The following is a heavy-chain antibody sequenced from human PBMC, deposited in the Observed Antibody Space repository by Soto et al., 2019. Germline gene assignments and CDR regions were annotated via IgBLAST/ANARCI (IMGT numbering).Heavy chain of an antibody. V-gene: IGHV1-46*01. D-gene: IGHD6-13*01. J-gene: IGHJ4*02. CDR3: ARDLEELAAAGTVLLGY. CDR2: INPSGGST. Sequence: ASVKVSCKASGYTFTSYYMHWVRQAPGQGLEWMGIINPSGGSTSYAQKFQGRVTMTRDTSTSTVYMELSSLRSEDTAVYYCARDLEELAAAGTVLLGYWGQGTLVTVSS. CDR1: GYTFTSYY.